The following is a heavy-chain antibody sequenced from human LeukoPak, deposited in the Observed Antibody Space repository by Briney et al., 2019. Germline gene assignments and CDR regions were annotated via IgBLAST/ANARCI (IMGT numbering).Heavy chain of an antibody. CDR2: IWYDGSNK. CDR3: ARGVGATIFDY. D-gene: IGHD1-26*01. J-gene: IGHJ4*02. CDR1: GFTFSNAW. V-gene: IGHV3-33*08. Sequence: GGSLRLSCAASGFTFSNAWMSWVRQAPGKGLEWGAGIWYDGSNKYYADSVKGRFTISRDNSKNTLYLQMNSLRAEDTAVYYCARGVGATIFDYWGQGTLVTVSS.